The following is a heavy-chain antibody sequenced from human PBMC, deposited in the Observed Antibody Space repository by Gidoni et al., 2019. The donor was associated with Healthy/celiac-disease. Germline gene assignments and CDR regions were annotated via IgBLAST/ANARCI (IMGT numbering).Heavy chain of an antibody. CDR1: GFTFSSYD. CDR2: IGTAVDT. Sequence: EVQLVESGGGLVQPGGSLRLSCAASGFTFSSYDMHWVRQATGKGLEWVSAIGTAVDTYYPGSVKGRFTISRENAKNSLYLQMNSLRAGDTAVYYCARGRLRSTRENYYYYYGMDVWGQGTTVTVSS. J-gene: IGHJ6*02. V-gene: IGHV3-13*01. CDR3: ARGRLRSTRENYYYYYGMDV. D-gene: IGHD1-1*01.